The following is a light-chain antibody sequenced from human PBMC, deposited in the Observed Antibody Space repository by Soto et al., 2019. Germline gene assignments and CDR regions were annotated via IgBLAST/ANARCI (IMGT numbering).Light chain of an antibody. V-gene: IGLV1-44*01. CDR1: GSNIGNNA. J-gene: IGLJ2*01. Sequence: QSVLIQPPSTSATPGQRVTFSCSGSGSNIGNNAVNWYQHLPGAAPKLVIYNYSQRPSGVPDRFSGSRSGTSASLAISGLQSEDEGVYYCATWDDNVSGQVFGGGTKLTVL. CDR2: NYS. CDR3: ATWDDNVSGQV.